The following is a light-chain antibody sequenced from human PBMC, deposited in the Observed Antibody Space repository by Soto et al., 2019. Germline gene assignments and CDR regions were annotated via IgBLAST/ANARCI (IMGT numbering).Light chain of an antibody. V-gene: IGLV7-43*01. CDR2: SXX. J-gene: IGLJ3*02. Sequence: QXVVTXXPSLTVSPGGTVTLTCTSSTGAVTSGYYANWFQQKPGQAPRALIYSXXXKXXXXXARFXXSXXXXXXXXXLXGXXXXXXAEYXCLVYYGGVRVFGGGTKLTVL. CDR3: LVYYGGVRV. CDR1: TGAVTSGYY.